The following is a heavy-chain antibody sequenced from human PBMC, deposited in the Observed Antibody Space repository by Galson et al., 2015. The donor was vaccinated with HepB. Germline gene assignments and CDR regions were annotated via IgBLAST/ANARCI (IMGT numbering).Heavy chain of an antibody. CDR2: ISYDGSNK. V-gene: IGHV3-30*04. Sequence: SLRLSCAASGFTFSSYAMHWVRQAPGKGLEWVAVISYDGSNKYYADSVKGRFTISRDNSKNTLYLQMNSLRAEDTAVYYCARESPITMIVVVIGLPDYWGQGTLVTVSS. D-gene: IGHD3-22*01. CDR1: GFTFSSYA. CDR3: ARESPITMIVVVIGLPDY. J-gene: IGHJ4*02.